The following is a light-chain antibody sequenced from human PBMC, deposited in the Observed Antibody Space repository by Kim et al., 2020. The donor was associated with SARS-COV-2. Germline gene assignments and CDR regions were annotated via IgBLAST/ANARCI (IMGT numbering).Light chain of an antibody. CDR1: QGVGGY. J-gene: IGKJ1*01. Sequence: SLSPGERATLSCRARQGVGGYLAWYQQRPGQAPRLLIYDASTRAPGIPARFSGSGSGTDFTLTINNVEPEDFAVYYCQQRSNWRTFGQGTKVDIK. CDR2: DAS. CDR3: QQRSNWRT. V-gene: IGKV3-11*01.